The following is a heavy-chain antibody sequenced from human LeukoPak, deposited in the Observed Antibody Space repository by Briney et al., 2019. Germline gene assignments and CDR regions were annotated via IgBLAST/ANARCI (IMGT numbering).Heavy chain of an antibody. D-gene: IGHD6-13*01. CDR1: GFTFSSYS. V-gene: IGHV3-23*01. Sequence: GGSLILSCAASGFTFSSYSMNWVRQAPGKGLEWVSAISGSGGSTYYADSVKGRFTISRDNSKNTLYLQMNSLRAEDTAVYYCAKDSSSWYKGFDYWGQGTLVTVSS. CDR3: AKDSSSWYKGFDY. J-gene: IGHJ4*02. CDR2: ISGSGGST.